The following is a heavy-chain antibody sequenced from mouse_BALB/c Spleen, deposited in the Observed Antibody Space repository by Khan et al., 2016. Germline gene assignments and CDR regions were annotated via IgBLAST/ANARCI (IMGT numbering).Heavy chain of an antibody. CDR2: INPDSSTI. V-gene: IGHV4-1*02. Sequence: EVKLLESGGGLVQPGGSLKLSCAASGFDFSRYWMSWVRQAPGKGLEWIGEINPDSSTINYTQSLKDKFIIYRDNAKNTLYLQMSKVRSEYTALYYCARERKLRNYSDYPHYFDYWGQGTTLTVSS. CDR3: ARERKLRNYSDYPHYFDY. J-gene: IGHJ2*01. D-gene: IGHD2-4*01. CDR1: GFDFSRYW.